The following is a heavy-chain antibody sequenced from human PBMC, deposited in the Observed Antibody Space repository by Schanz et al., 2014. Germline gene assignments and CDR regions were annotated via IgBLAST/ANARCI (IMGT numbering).Heavy chain of an antibody. CDR3: ARKMKLGVYGGKGHDSLDI. CDR2: ISGSGGST. V-gene: IGHV3-23*04. Sequence: EVQLVESGGGLVQPGGSLRLSCAASGFSFSTYWMSWVRQAPGKGLEWVSAISGSGGSTYYADSLKGRFTISRDNAKNTLYLQMNTLRAEDTAVYYCARKMKLGVYGGKGHDSLDIWGQGTMVTVSS. CDR1: GFSFSTYW. J-gene: IGHJ3*02. D-gene: IGHD4-17*01.